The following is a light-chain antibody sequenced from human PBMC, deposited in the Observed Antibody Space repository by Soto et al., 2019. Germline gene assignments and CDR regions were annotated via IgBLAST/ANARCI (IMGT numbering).Light chain of an antibody. CDR3: QQSWT. Sequence: EIVLTQSPDTLSLSPGERATLSCRASQSVSSSYLAWYQQKPGQAPRLLIYGASSRATGIPDRYSGSGSGTDFTLTISRLEPEDLAVYYCQQSWTFGQGTKVEIK. J-gene: IGKJ1*01. V-gene: IGKV3-20*01. CDR2: GAS. CDR1: QSVSSSY.